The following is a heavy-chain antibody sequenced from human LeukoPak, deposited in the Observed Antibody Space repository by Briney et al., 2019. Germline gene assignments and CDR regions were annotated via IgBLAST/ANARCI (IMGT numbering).Heavy chain of an antibody. Sequence: PGGSLRLSCAASGFTFSSYWMSWVRQAPGKGLEWAANIKQDGSEKYYVDSVKGRFTISRDNAKNSLYLQMNSLRAEDTALYYCAREGYSYGPDYWGQGTLVTVSS. V-gene: IGHV3-7*03. D-gene: IGHD5-18*01. J-gene: IGHJ4*02. CDR3: AREGYSYGPDY. CDR1: GFTFSSYW. CDR2: IKQDGSEK.